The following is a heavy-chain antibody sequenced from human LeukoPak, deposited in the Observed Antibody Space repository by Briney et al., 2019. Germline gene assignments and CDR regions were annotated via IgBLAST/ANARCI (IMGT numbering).Heavy chain of an antibody. CDR2: TYYRSKWYN. CDR3: ARVHGGYPFDH. CDR1: GDSVSRNSAT. Sequence: SQTLSLTCAISGDSVSRNSATWNWLRQSPSRGLEWLGRTYYRSKWYNDYAISVKSRITINPDTSKNQFSLQLNSVTPEDAAVYYCARVHGGYPFDHWGQGTLVTVSS. J-gene: IGHJ4*02. D-gene: IGHD2-15*01. V-gene: IGHV6-1*01.